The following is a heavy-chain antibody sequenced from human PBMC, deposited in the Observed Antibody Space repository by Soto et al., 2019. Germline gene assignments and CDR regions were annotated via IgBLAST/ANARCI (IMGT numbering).Heavy chain of an antibody. Sequence: QVQLVQSGAEVKKPGSSVKVSCKASGGTFSSYTISWVRQAPGQGLEWMGRIIPILGIANNAQKFQGRVTITADKSTSTAYMELSSLRSEDTAVYYCASGYYYYMDVWGKGTTVTVSS. CDR1: GGTFSSYT. CDR2: IIPILGIA. V-gene: IGHV1-69*02. J-gene: IGHJ6*03. CDR3: ASGYYYYMDV.